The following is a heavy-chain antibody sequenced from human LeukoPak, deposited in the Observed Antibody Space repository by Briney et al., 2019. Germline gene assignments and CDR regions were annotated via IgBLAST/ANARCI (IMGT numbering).Heavy chain of an antibody. CDR3: ARDKVLRFLERHQRGIDY. J-gene: IGHJ4*02. CDR2: INPNSGGT. CDR1: GYTFTGYY. V-gene: IGHV1-2*02. Sequence: ASVKVSCKASGYTFTGYYMHWVRQAPGQGLEWMGWINPNSGGTNYAQKFQGRVTMTRDTSISTAYVELGRLRSDDTAVYYCARDKVLRFLERHQRGIDYWGQGTLVTVSS. D-gene: IGHD3-3*01.